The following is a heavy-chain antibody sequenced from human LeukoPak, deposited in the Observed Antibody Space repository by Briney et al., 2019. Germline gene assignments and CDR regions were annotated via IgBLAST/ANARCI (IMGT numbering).Heavy chain of an antibody. CDR3: ARSEMATTLLGY. CDR1: GGSISSYY. Sequence: SETLSLTCTVSGGSISSYYWSWIRQPPGKGLEWIGYIYYSGSTNYNPSLKSRVTISVDTSKNQFSLKLSSVTAADTAVYYCARSEMATTLLGYWGQGTLVTVSS. D-gene: IGHD5-24*01. CDR2: IYYSGST. V-gene: IGHV4-59*01. J-gene: IGHJ4*02.